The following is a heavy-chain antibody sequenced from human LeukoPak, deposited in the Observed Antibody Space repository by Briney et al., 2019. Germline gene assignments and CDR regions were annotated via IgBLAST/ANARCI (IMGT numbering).Heavy chain of an antibody. CDR1: GFTFSSYS. V-gene: IGHV3-21*01. CDR3: AREQYQQLVGGYYFDY. D-gene: IGHD6-13*01. CDR2: ISSSSSYI. J-gene: IGHJ4*02. Sequence: GGSLRLSCAVSGFTFSSYSMNWVRQAPGKGLEWVSSISSSSSYIYYADSVKGRFSISRDNAKNSLYLQMNSLRAEDTAVYYCAREQYQQLVGGYYFDYWGQGILVTVSS.